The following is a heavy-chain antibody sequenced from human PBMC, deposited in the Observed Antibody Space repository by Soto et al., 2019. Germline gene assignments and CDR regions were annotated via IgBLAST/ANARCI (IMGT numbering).Heavy chain of an antibody. D-gene: IGHD3-3*01. CDR1: GFSFGSYA. CDR3: ARWSYLDY. CDR2: ISGSDGKT. Sequence: PEGSLRLSCAASGFSFGSYALSWVRQAPGKGLERVSTISGSDGKTFYADSVKGRFSISRDTSQSTLYLQMNSLRADDTAVYYCARWSYLDYWGQGTRVTVSS. J-gene: IGHJ4*02. V-gene: IGHV3-23*01.